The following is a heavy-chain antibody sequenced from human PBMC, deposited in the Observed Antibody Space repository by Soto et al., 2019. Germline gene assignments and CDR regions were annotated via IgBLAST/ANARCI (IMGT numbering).Heavy chain of an antibody. J-gene: IGHJ3*02. CDR2: ISYDGSNK. CDR3: AREMGYDILTGPHAFDI. CDR1: GFTFSSYA. D-gene: IGHD3-9*01. V-gene: IGHV3-30-3*01. Sequence: QVQLVESGGGVVQPGRSLRLSCAASGFTFSSYAMHWVRQAPGKGLEWVAVISYDGSNKYYADSVKGRFTISRDNSKNTLYLQMNSLRAEDMAVYYCAREMGYDILTGPHAFDIWGQGTMVTVSS.